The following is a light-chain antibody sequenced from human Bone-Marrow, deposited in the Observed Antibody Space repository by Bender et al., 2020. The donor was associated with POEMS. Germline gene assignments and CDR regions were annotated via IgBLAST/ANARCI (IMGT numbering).Light chain of an antibody. CDR2: SSH. CDR3: AVWDDSLSGPV. CDR1: SSNIGAHA. Sequence: QSVLTQPPSASGTPGQRVTISCSGGSSNIGAHAVNWYQHLPGTAPKLLIYSSHRRPSGVPDRFSGSKSGTSASLAISGLRSEDEADYYCAVWDDSLSGPVFGGGTKLTVL. J-gene: IGLJ2*01. V-gene: IGLV1-47*02.